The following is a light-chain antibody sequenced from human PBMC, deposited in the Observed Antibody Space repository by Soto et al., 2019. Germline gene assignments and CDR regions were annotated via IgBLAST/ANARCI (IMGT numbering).Light chain of an antibody. CDR2: AAS. CDR1: QGISNY. CDR3: QKYNSAPPT. J-gene: IGKJ1*01. V-gene: IGKV1-27*01. Sequence: DIQMTQSPSSLSASVGDRVTITCRASQGISNYLAWYQQKPGKVPKLLIYAASTLQSGVPSRFSGSGSGTDFTLPISSLQPEDVATYYCQKYNSAPPTFGQGTKVDIK.